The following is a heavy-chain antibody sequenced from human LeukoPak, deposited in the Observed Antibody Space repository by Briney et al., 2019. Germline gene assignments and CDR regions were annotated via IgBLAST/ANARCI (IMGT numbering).Heavy chain of an antibody. CDR3: ARDYCSSTSCYGYFDY. D-gene: IGHD2-2*01. V-gene: IGHV1-2*02. CDR2: INPNSGGT. J-gene: IGHJ4*02. CDR1: GYTFTSYG. Sequence: ASVTVSCKASGYTFTSYGISWVRQAPGQGLEWMGWINPNSGGTNYAQKFQGRVTMTRDTSISTAYMELSRLRSDDTAVYYCARDYCSSTSCYGYFDYWGQGTLVTVSS.